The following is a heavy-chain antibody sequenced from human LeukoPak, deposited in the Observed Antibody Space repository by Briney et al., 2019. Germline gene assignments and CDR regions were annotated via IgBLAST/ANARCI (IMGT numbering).Heavy chain of an antibody. D-gene: IGHD3-22*01. CDR2: IYSNGIT. J-gene: IGHJ2*01. V-gene: IGHV4-4*08. Sequence: PSETLSLTCTVSGGSIFSYYFNWIRQPPGKGLEWIGYIYSNGITNYNPSLRSRGTISIATSKNQFSLRLRSVTAADTAIYYCARRAYHDTSGYYPASGYFDLWGRGTLVTVSS. CDR3: ARRAYHDTSGYYPASGYFDL. CDR1: GGSIFSYY.